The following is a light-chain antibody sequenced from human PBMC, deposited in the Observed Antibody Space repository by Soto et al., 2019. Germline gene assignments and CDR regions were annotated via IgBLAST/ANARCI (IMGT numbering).Light chain of an antibody. CDR3: QQSYDSPLT. J-gene: IGKJ5*01. Sequence: IQMTQSPSSLSASVGDTVSITCRASRNIGTYVNWYQQEPGKVPRPLIYTASNLQGGVPSRFSGRGSVTDFTLTISGVQREDCATYYCQQSYDSPLTFGQGTRLEI. CDR2: TAS. CDR1: RNIGTY. V-gene: IGKV1-39*01.